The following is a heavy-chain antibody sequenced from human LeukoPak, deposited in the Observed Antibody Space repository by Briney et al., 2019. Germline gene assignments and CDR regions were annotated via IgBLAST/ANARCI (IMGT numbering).Heavy chain of an antibody. Sequence: PGGSLRLSCAASGFAFSSYAMSWVRQAPGKGLEWVSAISARGGTTYYADSVKGRFTISRDNSKNTLYLQMNSLRAEDTAVYYCAKELAGGVVLVYFDYWGQGTLVTVSS. V-gene: IGHV3-23*01. J-gene: IGHJ4*02. CDR2: ISARGGTT. CDR1: GFAFSSYA. D-gene: IGHD2-15*01. CDR3: AKELAGGVVLVYFDY.